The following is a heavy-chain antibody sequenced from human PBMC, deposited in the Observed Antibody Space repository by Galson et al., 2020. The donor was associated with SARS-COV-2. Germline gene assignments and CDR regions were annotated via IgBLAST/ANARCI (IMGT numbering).Heavy chain of an antibody. V-gene: IGHV4-31*03. CDR3: ARVRTTKIVVVIAADAFDI. CDR1: GVTISSDGFY. D-gene: IGHD3-22*01. Sequence: ETSETLCLTCTVSGVTISSDGFYWIWKRQRQGKGREWTRYIDGSGSNYSNPSLKRRITISGDTSKNQFYLKLGSVTAADTAVYYCARVRTTKIVVVIAADAFDIWGQGTMVTVSS. CDR2: IDGSGSN. J-gene: IGHJ3*02.